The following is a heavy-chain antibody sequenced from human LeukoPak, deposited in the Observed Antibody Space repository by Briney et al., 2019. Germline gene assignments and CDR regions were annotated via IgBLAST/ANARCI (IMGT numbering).Heavy chain of an antibody. CDR1: GGSISSYY. Sequence: PSETLSLTCTVSGGSISSYYWSWIRQPPGKGLEWIGYIYYSGSTNYNPSLKSRVTISVDTSKNQFSLKLSSVTAADTAVYYCARYYDSSGLRKYYFDYWGQGTLVTVSS. CDR3: ARYYDSSGLRKYYFDY. D-gene: IGHD3-22*01. CDR2: IYYSGST. V-gene: IGHV4-59*01. J-gene: IGHJ4*02.